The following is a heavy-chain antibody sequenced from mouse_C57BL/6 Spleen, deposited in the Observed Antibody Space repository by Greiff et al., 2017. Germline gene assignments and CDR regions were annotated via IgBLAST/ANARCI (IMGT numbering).Heavy chain of an antibody. CDR1: GYTFTDYN. J-gene: IGHJ1*03. CDR3: ARRITTEGYFDV. V-gene: IGHV1-22*01. Sequence: VQLKESGPELVKPGASVKMSCKASGYTFTDYNMHWVKQSHGKSLEWIGYINPNNGGTSYNQKFKGKATLTVNKSSSTAYMELRSLTSEDSAVYYCARRITTEGYFDVWGTGTTVTVSS. D-gene: IGHD1-1*01. CDR2: INPNNGGT.